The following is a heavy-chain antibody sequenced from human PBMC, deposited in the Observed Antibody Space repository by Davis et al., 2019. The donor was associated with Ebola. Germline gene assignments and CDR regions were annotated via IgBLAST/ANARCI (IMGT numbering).Heavy chain of an antibody. J-gene: IGHJ5*02. D-gene: IGHD4-17*01. V-gene: IGHV3-23*01. CDR1: GFTFSTYA. Sequence: PGGSLRLSCAASGFTFSTYAMTWVRQAPGKGLEWVSRISGSGGDPHYADSVKGRFTISRDDSKNTLYLQMNSLRAEDTAVYYCAKDSYADYANWFDPWGQGTLVTVSS. CDR2: ISGSGGDP. CDR3: AKDSYADYANWFDP.